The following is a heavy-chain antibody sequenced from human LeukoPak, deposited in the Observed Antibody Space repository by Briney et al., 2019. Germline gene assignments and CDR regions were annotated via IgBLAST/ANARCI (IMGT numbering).Heavy chain of an antibody. V-gene: IGHV4-4*02. CDR3: ARVGAYCSGGSCYLFAFDI. Sequence: SETLSLTCAVSGGSISSSNWWSWVRQPPGKGLEWIGEIYHGGSTNYNPSLKNRVTISVDKSKNQFSLKLSSVTAADTAVYYCARVGAYCSGGSCYLFAFDIWGQGTMVTVSS. CDR1: GGSISSSNW. J-gene: IGHJ3*02. CDR2: IYHGGST. D-gene: IGHD2-15*01.